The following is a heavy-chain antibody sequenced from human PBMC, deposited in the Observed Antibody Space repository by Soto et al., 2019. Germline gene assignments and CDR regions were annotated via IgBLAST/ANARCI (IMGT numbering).Heavy chain of an antibody. Sequence: GGSLRLSCAASGFTVSSNYMSWVHQAPGKGLEWVSVIYSGGSTYYADSVKGRFTISRHNSKNTLYLQMNSLRAEDTAVYYCARDHSEGSGGIYYYYMDVWGKGTTVTVSS. D-gene: IGHD2-15*01. CDR1: GFTVSSNY. J-gene: IGHJ6*03. V-gene: IGHV3-53*04. CDR2: IYSGGST. CDR3: ARDHSEGSGGIYYYYMDV.